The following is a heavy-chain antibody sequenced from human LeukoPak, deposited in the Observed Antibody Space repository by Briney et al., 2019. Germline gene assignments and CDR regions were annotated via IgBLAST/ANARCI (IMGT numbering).Heavy chain of an antibody. CDR2: IYYSGST. V-gene: IGHV4-31*03. J-gene: IGHJ5*02. Sequence: SETLSLTCTVSGGSISSGGYYWSWIRQHPGKGLEWIGYIYYSGSTYYNPSLKSRVTISVDTSKNQFSLKLISVTAADAAVYYCARGGGYYYDSSGPWGQGTLVTVSS. CDR1: GGSISSGGYY. D-gene: IGHD3-22*01. CDR3: ARGGGYYYDSSGP.